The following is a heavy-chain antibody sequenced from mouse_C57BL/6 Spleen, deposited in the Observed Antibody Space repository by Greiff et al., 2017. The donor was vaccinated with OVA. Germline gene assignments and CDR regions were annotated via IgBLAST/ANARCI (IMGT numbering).Heavy chain of an antibody. V-gene: IGHV3-6*01. CDR2: ISYDGSN. J-gene: IGHJ2*01. CDR1: GYSITSGYY. CDR3: AREGVD. Sequence: ESGPGLVKPSQSLSLTCSVTGYSITSGYYWNWIRQFPGNKLEWMGYISYDGSNNYNPSLKNRISITRDTSKNQFFLKLNSVTTEDTATYYCAREGVDWGQGTTLTVSS.